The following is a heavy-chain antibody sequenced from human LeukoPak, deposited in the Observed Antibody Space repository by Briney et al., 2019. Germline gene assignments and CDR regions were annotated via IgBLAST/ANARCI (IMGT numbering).Heavy chain of an antibody. J-gene: IGHJ3*02. CDR1: GFSFSSYW. V-gene: IGHV3-74*01. D-gene: IGHD2-15*01. CDR2: IQYDGSTT. CDR3: ARALVAGVTLNALDI. Sequence: PGGSLRLSXAASGFSFSSYWMHWVRQAQGKGLVWVARIQYDGSTTNYADSVKGRFTISRDNAKKTLYVQMNSLRAEDTAVYYCARALVAGVTLNALDIWGQGTMVTVSS.